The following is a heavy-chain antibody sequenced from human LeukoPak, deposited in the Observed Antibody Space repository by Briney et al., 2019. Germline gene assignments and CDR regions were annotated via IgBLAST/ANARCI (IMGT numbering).Heavy chain of an antibody. CDR3: ARARIAAADIDY. V-gene: IGHV3-21*01. Sequence: GGSLRLSCAASGFTFSSYSMNWVRQAPGKGLEWVSSISSSSSYIYYADSVKGRFTISRDNAKNSLYLQTNSLRAEDTAVYYCARARIAAADIDYWGQGTLVTVSS. J-gene: IGHJ4*02. D-gene: IGHD6-13*01. CDR2: ISSSSSYI. CDR1: GFTFSSYS.